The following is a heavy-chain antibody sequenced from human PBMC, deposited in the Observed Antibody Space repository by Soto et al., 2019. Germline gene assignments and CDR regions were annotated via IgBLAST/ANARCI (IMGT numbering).Heavy chain of an antibody. CDR3: ARDGGGWPDH. CDR1: GYTFPSYG. J-gene: IGHJ4*02. CDR2: ISARNGHT. D-gene: IGHD6-19*01. Sequence: QVHLVQSGAEVKKPGASVKVSCKASGYTFPSYGISWIRQAPGQGLVWMGWISARNGHTKYTQNFQGRVTLTTDISTSTAHMELRGLRSDDTAVYYWARDGGGWPDHRGQGTLVTVSS. V-gene: IGHV1-18*01.